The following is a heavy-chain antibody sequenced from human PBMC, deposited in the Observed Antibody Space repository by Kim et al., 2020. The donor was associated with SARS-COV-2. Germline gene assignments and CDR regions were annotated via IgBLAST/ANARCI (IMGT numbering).Heavy chain of an antibody. CDR2: ISAYNGNT. Sequence: ASVKVSCKASGYTFTSYGISWVRQAPGQGLEWMGWISAYNGNTNYAQKLQGRVTMTTDTSTSTAYMELRSLRSDDTAVYYCARGEYSSSWYLAEYFQHWGQGTLVTVSS. D-gene: IGHD6-13*01. CDR1: GYTFTSYG. J-gene: IGHJ1*01. CDR3: ARGEYSSSWYLAEYFQH. V-gene: IGHV1-18*01.